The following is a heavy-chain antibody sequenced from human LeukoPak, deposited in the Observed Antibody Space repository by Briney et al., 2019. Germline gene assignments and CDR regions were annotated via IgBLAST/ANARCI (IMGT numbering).Heavy chain of an antibody. Sequence: SGPVLVHPTAALTLTCTVSGFSLGSARMGVSWIRQPPVKALEWLAHIFSNDDKSYITSLKSRLTISQDTSKSQVVLTKTNMDPVDTATYYCARICGTIVLWFAPWGQGTLVTVSS. CDR1: GFSLGSARMG. CDR3: ARICGTIVLWFAP. CDR2: IFSNDDK. V-gene: IGHV2-26*02. D-gene: IGHD4/OR15-4a*01. J-gene: IGHJ5*02.